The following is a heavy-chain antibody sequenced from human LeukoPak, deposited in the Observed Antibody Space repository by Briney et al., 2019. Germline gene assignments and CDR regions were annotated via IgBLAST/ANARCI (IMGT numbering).Heavy chain of an antibody. V-gene: IGHV3-30*04. J-gene: IGHJ4*02. D-gene: IGHD1-1*01. Sequence: PGGSLRLSCAASGFTFSSYAMHWVRQAPGKGLEWVAVISYDGSNKYYANSVKGRFTISRDNSKNTLYLQMNSLRAEDTAVYYCASTTDVYYFDYWGQGTLVTVS. CDR2: ISYDGSNK. CDR1: GFTFSSYA. CDR3: ASTTDVYYFDY.